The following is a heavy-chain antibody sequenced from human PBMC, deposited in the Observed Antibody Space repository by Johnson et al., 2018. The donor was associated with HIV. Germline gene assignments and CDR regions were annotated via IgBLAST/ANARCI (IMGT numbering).Heavy chain of an antibody. CDR2: ISCDGSNK. CDR3: AKVGGRVVTARDEAFDI. Sequence: QVQLVESGGGVVKPGGSLRLSCAASGFTFSSYGMHWVRQAPGKGLEWVAFISCDGSNKYYADSVKGRFTISSDKSENTLYLQMNSLRAEGTAVYYGAKVGGRVVTARDEAFDIWGQGTMVTVSS. CDR1: GFTFSSYG. D-gene: IGHD4-23*01. J-gene: IGHJ3*02. V-gene: IGHV3-33*05.